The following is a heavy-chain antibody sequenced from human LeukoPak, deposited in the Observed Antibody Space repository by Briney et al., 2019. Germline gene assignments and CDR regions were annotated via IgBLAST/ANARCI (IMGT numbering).Heavy chain of an antibody. CDR3: ARGRKRWLQSYYFDY. D-gene: IGHD5-24*01. Sequence: GGSLRLSCAASGFTVSSNYMSWVRQAPGKGLEWGSVIYSGGSTYYADSVKGRFTISRDNSKNTLYLQMNSLRAEDTAVYYCARGRKRWLQSYYFDYWGQGTLVTVSS. CDR1: GFTVSSNY. J-gene: IGHJ4*02. V-gene: IGHV3-53*01. CDR2: IYSGGST.